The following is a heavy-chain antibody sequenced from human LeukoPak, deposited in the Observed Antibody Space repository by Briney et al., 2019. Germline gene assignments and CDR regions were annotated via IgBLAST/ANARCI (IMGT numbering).Heavy chain of an antibody. CDR1: GGSISSSSYY. D-gene: IGHD6-6*01. CDR3: ARQRIAARPDYFDY. V-gene: IGHV4-39*01. Sequence: PSETLSLTCTVSGGSISSSSYYWSWIRQPPGKGLEWIGSIYYSGSTYYNPSLKSRVTISVDTSKNQFSLKLSSVTAADTAVYYCARQRIAARPDYFDYWGQGTLVTVSS. J-gene: IGHJ4*02. CDR2: IYYSGST.